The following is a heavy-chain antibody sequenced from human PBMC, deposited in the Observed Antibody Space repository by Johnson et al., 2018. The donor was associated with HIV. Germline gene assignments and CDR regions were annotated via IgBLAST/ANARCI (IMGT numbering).Heavy chain of an antibody. CDR3: ARDKGRGAFDI. D-gene: IGHD3-10*01. Sequence: QVQLVESGGGLIQRGGSLRLSCAASGFTFSSYAMHWVRQAPGTGLEWVAFIRYDGSNKYYADSVPGRFTIARDKSENTLYLQMNSPRDEDTAVYYCARDKGRGAFDIWGQGTMVTVSS. V-gene: IGHV3-30*02. CDR2: IRYDGSNK. CDR1: GFTFSSYA. J-gene: IGHJ3*02.